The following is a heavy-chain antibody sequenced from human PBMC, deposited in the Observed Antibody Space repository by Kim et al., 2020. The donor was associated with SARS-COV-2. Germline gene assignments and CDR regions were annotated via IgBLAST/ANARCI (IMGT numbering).Heavy chain of an antibody. D-gene: IGHD2-15*01. J-gene: IGHJ5*02. V-gene: IGHV4-4*02. Sequence: SETLSLTCAVSGGSISSSNWWSWVRQPPGKGLEWIGEIYHSGSTNYNPSLKSRVTISVDKSKNQFSLKLSSVTAADTAVYYCARDAIYCSGGSCYMNDWFDPWGQGTLVTVSS. CDR2: IYHSGST. CDR3: ARDAIYCSGGSCYMNDWFDP. CDR1: GGSISSSNW.